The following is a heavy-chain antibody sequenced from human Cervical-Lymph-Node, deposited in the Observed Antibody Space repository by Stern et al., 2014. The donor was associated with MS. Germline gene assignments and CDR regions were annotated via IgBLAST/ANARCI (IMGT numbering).Heavy chain of an antibody. CDR2: INPNSGGT. V-gene: IGHV1-2*04. CDR1: GYTFTGYY. Sequence: VQLVESGAEVKKPGASVKVSCKASGYTFTGYYMHWVRQAPGQGLEWMGWINPNSGGTNYAQKFQGWVTMTRDTSISTAYMELSRLRSDDTAVYYCARSYSGSYLPRWDYWGQGTLVTVSS. J-gene: IGHJ4*02. CDR3: ARSYSGSYLPRWDY. D-gene: IGHD1-26*01.